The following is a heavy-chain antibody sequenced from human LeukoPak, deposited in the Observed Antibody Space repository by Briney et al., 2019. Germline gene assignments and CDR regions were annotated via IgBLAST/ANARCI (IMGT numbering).Heavy chain of an antibody. Sequence: PGGSLRLSCAASGFTFSSYAMSWVRQAPGKGPEWVSTISIDGGRTYYADSVKGRFTVSRDTSKNTLYLQMNSLRAEDTAVYYCARKGIGSSRYQNMDVWGKRTTVTVSS. V-gene: IGHV3-23*01. D-gene: IGHD6-25*01. CDR2: ISIDGGRT. J-gene: IGHJ6*03. CDR3: ARKGIGSSRYQNMDV. CDR1: GFTFSSYA.